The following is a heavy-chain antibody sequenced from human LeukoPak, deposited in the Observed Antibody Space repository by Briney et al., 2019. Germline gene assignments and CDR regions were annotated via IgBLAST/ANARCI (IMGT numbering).Heavy chain of an antibody. CDR3: ARGGRSLVAAQFDL. D-gene: IGHD2-15*01. V-gene: IGHV4-34*01. CDR1: GGSFSGYY. CDR2: INHSGST. J-gene: IGHJ2*01. Sequence: SETLSLTCAVYGGSFSGYYWSWIRQPPGKGLEWIGEINHSGSTNYNPSLKSRVTISVDTSKNQFSLKLSSVTAADTAVYYCARGGRSLVAAQFDLWGRGTLVTVSS.